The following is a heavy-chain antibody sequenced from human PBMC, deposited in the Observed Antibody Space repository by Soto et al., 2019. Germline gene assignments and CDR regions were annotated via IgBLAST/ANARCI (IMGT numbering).Heavy chain of an antibody. Sequence: QVQLVESGGVLVQPGGSLRLACAASGFTFSSHTMNWIRQAPGKGLEWLSLMSHDENIKFYADSVKGKFTISRENSKNTLYLQMNNLGPEETAIYFCASTKFLVIVARGKYWGRGNLVPVSS. CDR3: ASTKFLVIVARGKY. V-gene: IGHV3-30-3*01. CDR1: GFTFSSHT. J-gene: IGHJ4*02. CDR2: MSHDENIK. D-gene: IGHD3-16*02.